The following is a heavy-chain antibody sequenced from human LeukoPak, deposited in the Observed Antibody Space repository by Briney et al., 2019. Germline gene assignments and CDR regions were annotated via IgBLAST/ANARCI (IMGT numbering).Heavy chain of an antibody. CDR1: GGSISSSSYY. CDR2: IYYSGST. CDR3: ARRYGDYVLDYYYYYGMDV. J-gene: IGHJ6*02. D-gene: IGHD4-17*01. V-gene: IGHV4-39*01. Sequence: PSETLSLTCTVSGGSISSSSYYWGWIRQPPGKGLEWIGSIYYSGSTYYNPSLKSRVTISVDTSKNQFSLKLSSVTAADTAVYYCARRYGDYVLDYYYYYGMDVWGQGTTVTVSS.